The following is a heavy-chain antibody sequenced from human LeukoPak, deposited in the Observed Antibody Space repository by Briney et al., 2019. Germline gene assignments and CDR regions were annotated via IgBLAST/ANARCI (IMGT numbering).Heavy chain of an antibody. CDR1: GFTFSSYS. J-gene: IGHJ6*03. V-gene: IGHV3-21*01. D-gene: IGHD3-3*01. CDR3: ARDFLKYYDFWSGYYPYMDV. CDR2: ISSSSSYI. Sequence: GGSLRLSCAASGFTFSSYSMNWVRQAPGKGLEWVSSISSSSSYIYYADSVKGRFTISRDNAKSSLYLQMNSLRAENTAVYYCARDFLKYYDFWSGYYPYMDVWGKGTTVTVSS.